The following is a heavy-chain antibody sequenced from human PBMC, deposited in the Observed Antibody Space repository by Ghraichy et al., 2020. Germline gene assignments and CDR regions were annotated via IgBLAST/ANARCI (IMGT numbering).Heavy chain of an antibody. CDR1: GGSISSSDYY. CDR3: ARLVASHVPTQLGTTSAFGI. V-gene: IGHV4-39*01. J-gene: IGHJ3*02. CDR2: IYYSGTT. D-gene: IGHD1-26*01. Sequence: SETLSLTCTVSGGSISSSDYYWGWIRQPPGKVLEWIASIYYSGTTYYNPSLKSRVTISVDTSSNQFSLKVSSVTAADTTVYFCARLVASHVPTQLGTTSAFGICGRGTIVTVS.